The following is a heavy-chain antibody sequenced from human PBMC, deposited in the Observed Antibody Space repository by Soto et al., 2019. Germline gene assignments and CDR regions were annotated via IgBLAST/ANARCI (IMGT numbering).Heavy chain of an antibody. CDR1: GGSISSGGYY. V-gene: IGHV4-31*03. Sequence: SETLSLTCTVSGGSISSGGYYWGWIRQHPGKGLEWIGYIYYSGSTYYNPSLKSRVTISVDTSKNQFSLKLSSVTAADTAVYYCARDAMMVRGVRRYYCMDVWGKGTTVTASS. D-gene: IGHD3-10*01. CDR3: ARDAMMVRGVRRYYCMDV. J-gene: IGHJ6*03. CDR2: IYYSGST.